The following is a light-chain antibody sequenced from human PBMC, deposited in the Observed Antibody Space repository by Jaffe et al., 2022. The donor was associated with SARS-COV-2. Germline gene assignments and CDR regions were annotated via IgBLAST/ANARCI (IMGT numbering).Light chain of an antibody. V-gene: IGKV1-5*03. CDR3: QQYDNYSGT. CDR2: KAS. Sequence: DIQMTQSPSTLSASVGDRVTITCRASQSISSWLAWYQQKPGKAPNLLIYKASSLKSGVPSRFSGSGSGTQFTLTISSLQPDDFATYYCQQYDNYSGTFGQGTKVEIK. J-gene: IGKJ1*01. CDR1: QSISSW.